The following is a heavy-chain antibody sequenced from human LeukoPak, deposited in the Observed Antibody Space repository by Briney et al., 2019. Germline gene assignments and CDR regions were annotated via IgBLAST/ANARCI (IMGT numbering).Heavy chain of an antibody. V-gene: IGHV3-72*01. J-gene: IGHJ6*04. CDR1: GFTFSDHY. CDR3: ARDKRVLSYYYGMDV. Sequence: GRSLTLSCAASGFTFSDHYMDWVRQAPGKGQEWVGRTRNKANSYTTEYAASVKGRFTISRDDSKNSLYLQMNSLKTEDTAVYYCARDKRVLSYYYGMDVWGKGTTVTVSS. D-gene: IGHD2-8*01. CDR2: TRNKANSYTT.